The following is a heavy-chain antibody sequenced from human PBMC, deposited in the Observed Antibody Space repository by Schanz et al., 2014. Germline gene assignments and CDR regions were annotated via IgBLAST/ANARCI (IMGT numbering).Heavy chain of an antibody. Sequence: EVQLVESGGGLIQPGGSLRLSCVASGFTVSSNYMSWVRQAPGKGLEWVSVIYSDGRTYYGDSVKGRFTISRDNSRNTLYLQMDGLRAEDTAVYYCAKPPPGYLITWYTYYFVSWGQGTLVIVSS. CDR1: GFTVSSNY. V-gene: IGHV3-53*01. CDR3: AKPPPGYLITWYTYYFVS. J-gene: IGHJ4*02. CDR2: IYSDGRT. D-gene: IGHD1-1*01.